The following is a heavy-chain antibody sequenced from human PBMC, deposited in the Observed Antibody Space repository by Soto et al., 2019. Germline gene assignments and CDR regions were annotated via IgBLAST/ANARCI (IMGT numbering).Heavy chain of an antibody. CDR1: GGSISSSSYY. D-gene: IGHD2-15*01. CDR3: ARGEVVALGY. J-gene: IGHJ4*02. CDR2: IYHSGST. V-gene: IGHV4-39*07. Sequence: SETLSLTCTVSGGSISSSSYYWGWIRQPPGKGLEWIGYIYHSGSTYYNPSLKSRVTILVDRSKNQFSLKLSSVTAADTDVYYCARGEVVALGYWGQGTLVTVSS.